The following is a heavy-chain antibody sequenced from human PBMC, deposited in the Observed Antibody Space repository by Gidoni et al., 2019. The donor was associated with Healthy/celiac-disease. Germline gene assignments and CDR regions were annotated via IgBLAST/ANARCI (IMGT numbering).Heavy chain of an antibody. CDR3: ARDFYSSSPPDGMDV. CDR1: GFTFSSYG. CDR2: IWYDGSNK. D-gene: IGHD6-6*01. Sequence: QVQLVASGGGVVQPGRSLRLSCAASGFTFSSYGMHWVRQAPGKGLEWVAVIWYDGSNKYYADSVKGRFTISRDNSKNTLYLQMNSLRAEDTAVYYCARDFYSSSPPDGMDVWGQGTTVTVSS. V-gene: IGHV3-33*01. J-gene: IGHJ6*02.